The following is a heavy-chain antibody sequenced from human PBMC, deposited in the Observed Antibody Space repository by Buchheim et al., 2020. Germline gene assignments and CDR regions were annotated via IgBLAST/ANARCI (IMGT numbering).Heavy chain of an antibody. CDR1: GFTFRSYA. D-gene: IGHD2-2*02. Sequence: EVQLVESGGGLVQPGGSLRLSCAPSGFTFRSYAMTWVRQAPGKGLEWVAGISGSGGTTYYADSVKGRFTISRDNSENTLYLQMNTLRAEDTAVYYCARKFTYCISTTCYIDDYFYAMDVWGQGTT. V-gene: IGHV3-23*04. J-gene: IGHJ6*02. CDR2: ISGSGGTT. CDR3: ARKFTYCISTTCYIDDYFYAMDV.